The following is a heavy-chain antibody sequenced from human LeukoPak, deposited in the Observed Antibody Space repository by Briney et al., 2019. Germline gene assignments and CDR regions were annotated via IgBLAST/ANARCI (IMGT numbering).Heavy chain of an antibody. CDR2: ISAYNGNT. CDR1: GYTFTSYG. Sequence: GASVKVSCKASGYTFTSYGISWVRQAPGQGLEWMGWISAYNGNTNYAQKLQGRVTMTTDTSTSTAYMELRSLRSGDTAVYYCARCATTTPKTYYDFWSGYHTTHYYYYMDVWGKGTTVTVSS. V-gene: IGHV1-18*01. D-gene: IGHD3-3*01. J-gene: IGHJ6*03. CDR3: ARCATTTPKTYYDFWSGYHTTHYYYYMDV.